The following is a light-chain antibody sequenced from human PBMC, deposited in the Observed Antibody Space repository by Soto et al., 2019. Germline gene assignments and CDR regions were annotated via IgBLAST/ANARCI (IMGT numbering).Light chain of an antibody. CDR2: GTS. J-gene: IGKJ1*01. Sequence: EIVLTQSPGTLSLSPGERATLSCRASQSVSSSYLVWYQQRPGQPPRLLIYGTSNRAARIPDRFTGTGSGTDFTLTIYRLEPEDFAVYYCEQDGGFPLTFGQGTKVDVK. V-gene: IGKV3-20*01. CDR3: EQDGGFPLT. CDR1: QSVSSSY.